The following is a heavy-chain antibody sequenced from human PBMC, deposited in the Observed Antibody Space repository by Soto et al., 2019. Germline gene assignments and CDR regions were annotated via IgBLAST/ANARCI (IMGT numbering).Heavy chain of an antibody. D-gene: IGHD4-17*01. CDR2: INAGNGNT. CDR1: GYTFSSYV. V-gene: IGHV1-3*01. CDR3: ARGGHYGDYCFDY. Sequence: GASVKVSCKASGYTFSSYVMHWVRQAPGQRLEWMGRINAGNGNTEYSQKFQGRVTMTRDTSASTAYMELSSLRSEDTAVYYCARGGHYGDYCFDYWGQGTLVTVSS. J-gene: IGHJ4*02.